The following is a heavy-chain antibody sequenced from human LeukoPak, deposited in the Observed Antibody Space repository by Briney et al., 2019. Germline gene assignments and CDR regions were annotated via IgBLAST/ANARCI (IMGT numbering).Heavy chain of an antibody. Sequence: GGSLRLSCAASGFTFSSYAMHWVRQAPGKGLEWVAVMSYDGSNKYYADSVKGRFTISRDNSKNTLYLQMNSLRAEDTAVYYCARQNPGIAAAGPFDPWGQGTLVTVSS. CDR1: GFTFSSYA. D-gene: IGHD6-13*01. J-gene: IGHJ5*02. V-gene: IGHV3-30-3*01. CDR2: MSYDGSNK. CDR3: ARQNPGIAAAGPFDP.